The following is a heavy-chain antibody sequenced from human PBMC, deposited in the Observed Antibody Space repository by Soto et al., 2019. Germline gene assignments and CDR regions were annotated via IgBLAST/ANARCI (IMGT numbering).Heavy chain of an antibody. V-gene: IGHV3-23*01. CDR2: ISRGGAST. CDR1: GFTFSRYA. Sequence: GGSLRLSCVASGFTFSRYAMSWVRQAPGKGLEWVSGISRGGASTDYADSLKGRFTISRNNSKNPLFLQLNGLRAEATAVYYCSPPYYGTSYFDYWGQGTLVTVSS. CDR3: SPPYYGTSYFDY. J-gene: IGHJ4*02. D-gene: IGHD3-22*01.